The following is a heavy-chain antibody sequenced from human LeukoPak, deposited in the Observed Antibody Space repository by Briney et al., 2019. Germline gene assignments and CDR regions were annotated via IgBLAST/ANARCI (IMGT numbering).Heavy chain of an antibody. Sequence: ASVTVSCKASGGTFSSYAISWVRQAPGQGLEWMGGIIPIFGTANYAQKFQGRVTVTADESTSTAYMELSSLRSEDTAVYYCASTVRVGGMDVWGQGTTVTVSS. CDR2: IIPIFGTA. J-gene: IGHJ6*02. CDR3: ASTVRVGGMDV. CDR1: GGTFSSYA. V-gene: IGHV1-69*13. D-gene: IGHD3-10*01.